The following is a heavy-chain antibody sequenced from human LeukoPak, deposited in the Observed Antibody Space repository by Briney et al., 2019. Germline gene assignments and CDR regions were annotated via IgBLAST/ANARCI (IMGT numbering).Heavy chain of an antibody. Sequence: GGSLRLSCGASGFTFSDYWVTWVRQAPGKGPEWVANINQDGGDKHYVDSVKGRFTISRDNAKNSLFLQMNSLRVEDTAVYYCARLHWGPDYWGQGTLVTVSS. CDR2: INQDGGDK. J-gene: IGHJ4*02. CDR1: GFTFSDYW. D-gene: IGHD7-27*01. V-gene: IGHV3-7*01. CDR3: ARLHWGPDY.